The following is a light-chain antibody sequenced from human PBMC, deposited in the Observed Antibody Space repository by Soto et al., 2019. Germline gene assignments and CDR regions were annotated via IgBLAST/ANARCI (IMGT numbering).Light chain of an antibody. J-gene: IGKJ5*01. CDR3: QQRSNWPSIT. CDR2: DAS. V-gene: IGKV3-11*01. Sequence: DIVMTQSPATLSVSPGERATLSCRASQSISSNLVWYQQKPGQAPRLLIYDASNRATGIPARFSGSGSGTDFTLTISSLEPEDFAVYYCQQRSNWPSITFGQGTRLEIK. CDR1: QSISSN.